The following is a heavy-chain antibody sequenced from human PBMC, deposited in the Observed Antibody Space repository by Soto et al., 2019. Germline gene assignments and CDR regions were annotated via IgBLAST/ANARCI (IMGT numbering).Heavy chain of an antibody. V-gene: IGHV1-69*02. Sequence: ASVKVSCKASGGTFSSYTISWVRQAPGQGLEWMGRIIPILGIANYAQKFQGRVTITADKSTSTAYMELSSLRSEDTAVYYCASNLGYCSGGSCHQHWGQGTLVTVSS. CDR2: IIPILGIA. CDR1: GGTFSSYT. D-gene: IGHD2-15*01. CDR3: ASNLGYCSGGSCHQH. J-gene: IGHJ1*01.